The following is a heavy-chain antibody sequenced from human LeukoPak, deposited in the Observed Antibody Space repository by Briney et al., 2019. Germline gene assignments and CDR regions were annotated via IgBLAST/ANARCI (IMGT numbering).Heavy chain of an antibody. D-gene: IGHD3-9*01. V-gene: IGHV1-18*01. CDR3: ARVHDILTGYYLKYYYYYMDV. CDR2: ISAYNGNT. J-gene: IGHJ6*03. Sequence: ASVKVSCKASGYTFTSYGISWVRQAPGQGLEWMGWISAYNGNTNYAQKLQGRVTMTTDTSTSTAYMELRSLRSDDTAVYYCARVHDILTGYYLKYYYYYMDVWGKGTTVTISS. CDR1: GYTFTSYG.